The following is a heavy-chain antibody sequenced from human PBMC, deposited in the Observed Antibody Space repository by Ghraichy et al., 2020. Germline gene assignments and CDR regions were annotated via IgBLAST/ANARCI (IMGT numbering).Heavy chain of an antibody. Sequence: LSLTCAASGFTFSSYSMNWVRQAPGKGLEWVSYISSSSSTIYYADSVKGRFTISRDNAKNSLYLQMNSLRDEDTAVYYCARDLGKQQLVHANDYWGQGTLVTVSS. CDR3: ARDLGKQQLVHANDY. V-gene: IGHV3-48*02. J-gene: IGHJ4*02. D-gene: IGHD6-13*01. CDR1: GFTFSSYS. CDR2: ISSSSSTI.